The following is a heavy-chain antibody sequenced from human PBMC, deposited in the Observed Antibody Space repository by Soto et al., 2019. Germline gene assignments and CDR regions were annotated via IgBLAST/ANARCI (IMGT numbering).Heavy chain of an antibody. CDR3: ARDRLSTARKYYYYGMDV. J-gene: IGHJ6*02. CDR1: GFTFSSYW. V-gene: IGHV3-74*01. D-gene: IGHD5-18*01. Sequence: GSLRLSCAASGFTFSSYWMHWVRQAPGKGLVWVSRINSDGSSTSYADSVKGRFTISRDNAKNTLYLQMNSLRAEDTAVYYCARDRLSTARKYYYYGMDVWGQGTTVTVSS. CDR2: INSDGSST.